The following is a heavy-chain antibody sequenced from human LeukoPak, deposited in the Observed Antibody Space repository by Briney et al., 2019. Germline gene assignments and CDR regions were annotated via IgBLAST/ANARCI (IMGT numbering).Heavy chain of an antibody. J-gene: IGHJ6*03. CDR2: MNPNSGNT. CDR1: GYTFTSYD. Sequence: ASVKVSCKASGYTFTSYDINWVRQATGQGLEWMGWMNPNSGNTDYAQKFKGRVTITRNTSISTAYMELSSLRSEDTAVYYCARGQSRGIAARSWYRAGRRNRYYMDVWGKGTTVTVSS. V-gene: IGHV1-8*03. CDR3: ARGQSRGIAARSWYRAGRRNRYYMDV. D-gene: IGHD6-25*01.